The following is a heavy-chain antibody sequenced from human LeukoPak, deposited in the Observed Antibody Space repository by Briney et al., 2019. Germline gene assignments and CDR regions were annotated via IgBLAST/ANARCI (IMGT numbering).Heavy chain of an antibody. D-gene: IGHD2-15*01. Sequence: GALRLSCAASGFTFSSYDIHWVRQAPGKGLEWVAVISYDGTNKYYADSVRGRFTVSRDNSKNTLYLQMNSLRAEDTAVYYCAKGIDGGLDPWGQGTLVTVSS. CDR2: ISYDGTNK. CDR1: GFTFSSYD. CDR3: AKGIDGGLDP. J-gene: IGHJ5*02. V-gene: IGHV3-30*18.